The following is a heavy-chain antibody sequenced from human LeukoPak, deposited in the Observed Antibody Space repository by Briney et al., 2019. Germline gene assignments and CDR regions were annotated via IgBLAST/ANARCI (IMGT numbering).Heavy chain of an antibody. Sequence: SETLSLTCTVSGGSISSHYWSWIRQPPGKGLEWIGYIYYSGGTNYNPSLKSRVTISVDTSKNQFSLKLSSVTAADTAVYYCARGPYYYYYYMDVWGKGTTVTVSS. CDR1: GGSISSHY. CDR3: ARGPYYYYYYMDV. J-gene: IGHJ6*03. V-gene: IGHV4-59*11. CDR2: IYYSGGT.